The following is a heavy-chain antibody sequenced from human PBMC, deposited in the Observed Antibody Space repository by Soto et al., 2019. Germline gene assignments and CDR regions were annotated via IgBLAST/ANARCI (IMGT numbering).Heavy chain of an antibody. J-gene: IGHJ4*02. CDR3: GRLEGLATISYYFDF. D-gene: IGHD3-9*01. CDR2: IYFRGNT. CDR1: GDSINSDQYY. V-gene: IGHV4-39*01. Sequence: QLQLQESGPGLVKPSETLSLTCSVSGDSINSDQYYWGWIRQPPGKGLEWIGSIYFRGNTYYNPSLQTRVNIYLDKSKSQFSLKLNSVTAADSAVYFCGRLEGLATISYYFDFWGQGALVTVSS.